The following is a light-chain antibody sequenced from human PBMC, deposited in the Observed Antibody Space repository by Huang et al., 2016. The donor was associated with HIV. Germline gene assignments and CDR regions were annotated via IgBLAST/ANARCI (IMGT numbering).Light chain of an antibody. CDR3: QQYNNWPRT. CDR1: QRSSSN. V-gene: IGKV3-15*01. CDR2: AAS. J-gene: IGKJ1*01. Sequence: EIVMTQSPATLSVSPVERATLSCRASQRSSSNLAWYQQTPGQAPMLLIYAASTRATGIPARFSGSGSGTEFTLTISSLQSEDFAVYYCQQYNNWPRTFGQGTKVEIK.